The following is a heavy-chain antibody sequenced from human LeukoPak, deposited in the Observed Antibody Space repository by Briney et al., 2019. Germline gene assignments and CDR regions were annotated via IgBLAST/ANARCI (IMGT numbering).Heavy chain of an antibody. Sequence: SETLSLTCTVSGGSISSSSYYWGWIRQPPGKGLEWIGSIYYSGSTYYNPSLKSRVTISVDTSKNQFSLKLSSVTAADTAAYYCARESIDSSGYYDKGFDYWGQGTLVTVSS. V-gene: IGHV4-39*07. CDR1: GGSISSSSYY. D-gene: IGHD3-22*01. CDR2: IYYSGST. J-gene: IGHJ4*02. CDR3: ARESIDSSGYYDKGFDY.